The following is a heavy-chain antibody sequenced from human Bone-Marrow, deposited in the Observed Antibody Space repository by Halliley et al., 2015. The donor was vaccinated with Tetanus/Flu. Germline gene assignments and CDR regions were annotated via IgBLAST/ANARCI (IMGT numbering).Heavy chain of an antibody. D-gene: IGHD1-26*01. Sequence: SLRLSCAVSGASISSSNWWSWVRQSPGKGLEWLGEIYHSGSTNYNPSLRGRVSMSIDKSKNRFSLEIVSVTAADMAMYYCARGREIVTRSFDIWGQGTTVTVSS. CDR2: IYHSGST. J-gene: IGHJ3*02. V-gene: IGHV4-4*02. CDR1: GASISSSNW. CDR3: ARGREIVTRSFDI.